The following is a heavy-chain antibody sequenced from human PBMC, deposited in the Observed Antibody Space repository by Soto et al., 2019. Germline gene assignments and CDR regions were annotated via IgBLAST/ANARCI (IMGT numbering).Heavy chain of an antibody. CDR1: GFTFGDYA. CDR2: IRSKAYGGTT. V-gene: IGHV3-49*03. D-gene: IGHD3-22*01. CDR3: TRDYYDSSGPLLGDY. Sequence: LRLSCTASGFTFGDYAMSWFRQAPGKGLEWVGFIRSKAYGGTTEYAASVKGRFTISRDDSKSIAYLQMNSLKTEDTAVYYCTRDYYDSSGPLLGDYWGQGTLVTVSS. J-gene: IGHJ4*02.